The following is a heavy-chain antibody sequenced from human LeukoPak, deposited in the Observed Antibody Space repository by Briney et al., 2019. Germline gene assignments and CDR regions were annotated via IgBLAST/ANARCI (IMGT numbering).Heavy chain of an antibody. CDR2: ISSSSGYI. V-gene: IGHV3-21*01. CDR1: GFTFSHHG. Sequence: GGSLRLSCAAFGFTFSHHGMNWVRQAPGKGLEWVSSISSSSGYIYYVDSVKGRFTISRDNAKNSLYLHINSLRAEDTAVYYCARYSTTWTEAFDIWGQGTMVTVSS. D-gene: IGHD2-2*01. J-gene: IGHJ3*02. CDR3: ARYSTTWTEAFDI.